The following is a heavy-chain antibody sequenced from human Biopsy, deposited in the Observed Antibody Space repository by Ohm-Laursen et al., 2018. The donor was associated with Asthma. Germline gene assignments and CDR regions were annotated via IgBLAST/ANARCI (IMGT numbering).Heavy chain of an antibody. V-gene: IGHV3-30*18. D-gene: IGHD5-12*01. J-gene: IGHJ4*02. CDR1: GFMFRSFG. Sequence: SLRLSCTASGFMFRSFGMHWVRQALGKGLEWVAVISYDGNHKFYEDSVKGRFTISRDNSKNTLYLQMNSLRTEDTAVHYCAKRRGYSGHDNDYWGQGTLVIVSS. CDR3: AKRRGYSGHDNDY. CDR2: ISYDGNHK.